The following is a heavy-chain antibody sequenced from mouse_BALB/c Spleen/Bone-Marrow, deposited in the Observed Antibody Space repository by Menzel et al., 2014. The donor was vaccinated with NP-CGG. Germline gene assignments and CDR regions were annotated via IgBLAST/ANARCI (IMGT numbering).Heavy chain of an antibody. CDR3: ARDGGTATLAY. CDR1: GFSLTNYC. D-gene: IGHD1-2*01. Sequence: VKLMESGPGLVAPSQCLSITCTASGFSLTNYCVHWVRQPPGKGLEWLGAIWAGGGTNYKSAPMSRLTISKDNSKCQVFLKMNSLQTDATAMYYCARDGGTATLAYWGQGTLVTVSA. J-gene: IGHJ3*01. CDR2: IWAGGGT. V-gene: IGHV2-9*02.